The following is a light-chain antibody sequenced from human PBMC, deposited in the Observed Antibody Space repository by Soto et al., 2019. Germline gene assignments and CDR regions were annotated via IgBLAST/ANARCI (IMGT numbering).Light chain of an antibody. J-gene: IGKJ4*01. CDR1: QGIGDT. V-gene: IGKV3-15*01. Sequence: EVVMRQSPATLSVSPGGGATLSCRASQGIGDTLAWYQHKPGQTPRLLIYDTSTRATGVPTRFSGSRAGAEFTLTINSLQSEDFAVYYCQPYNNWPLTFGGGTKVDIK. CDR3: QPYNNWPLT. CDR2: DTS.